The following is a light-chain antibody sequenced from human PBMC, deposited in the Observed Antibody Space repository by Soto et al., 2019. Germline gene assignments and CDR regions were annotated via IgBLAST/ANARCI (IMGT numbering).Light chain of an antibody. CDR3: GTWHSDSYV. V-gene: IGLV1-51*01. CDR2: DNN. Sequence: QSVLTQPPSVSAAPGQKVTIPCSGGSSNIGSNDVCRYQQVPGTAPKVLIYDNNKRPSGIPDRFSGPKSGTSATLGISGLQTGDEADYYCGTWHSDSYVFGSGTRSPS. CDR1: SSNIGSND. J-gene: IGLJ1*01.